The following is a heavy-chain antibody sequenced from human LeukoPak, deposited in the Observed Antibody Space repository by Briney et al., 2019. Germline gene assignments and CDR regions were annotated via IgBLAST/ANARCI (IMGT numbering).Heavy chain of an antibody. CDR3: TRGDRGYAESLY. D-gene: IGHD5-12*01. J-gene: IGHJ4*02. V-gene: IGHV3-7*02. CDR1: GFSFREHW. CDR2: IKEDGSED. Sequence: GGSLRLSCTVSGFSFREHWMSWVRQAPGKGLEWVGNIKEDGSEDYYVDSVEGRFVIFRDNAKNSLYLQMHSLRAEDTAVYYCTRGDRGYAESLYWGRGTLVTVSS.